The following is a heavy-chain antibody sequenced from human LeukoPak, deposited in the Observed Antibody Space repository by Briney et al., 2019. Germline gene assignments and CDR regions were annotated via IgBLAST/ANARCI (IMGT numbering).Heavy chain of an antibody. V-gene: IGHV4-59*08. J-gene: IGHJ6*02. CDR2: IFYSGST. CDR1: GGSISYYY. Sequence: PSETLSLTCTVSGGSISYYYWSWIRQPPGKGLEWIGYIFYSGSTSYNPSLTSRVTISIDTSKNQVSLKLTSVTAADTAVYYCARSGFCSSASCSAYNYYGLDVWGQGTTVTVSS. D-gene: IGHD2-2*01. CDR3: ARSGFCSSASCSAYNYYGLDV.